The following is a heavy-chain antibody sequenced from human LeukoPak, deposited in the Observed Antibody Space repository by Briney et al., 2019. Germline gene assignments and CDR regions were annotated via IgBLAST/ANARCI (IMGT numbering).Heavy chain of an antibody. CDR3: ARGIAVPPWGWFDP. J-gene: IGHJ5*02. V-gene: IGHV4-39*01. D-gene: IGHD6-19*01. CDR1: GGSISSSSYY. CDR2: IYYSGST. Sequence: PSETLSLTCTVSGGSISSSSYYWGWIRQPPGKGLEWSGSIYYSGSTYYNPSLKSRVTISVDTSKNQFSLKLSSVTAADTAVYYCARGIAVPPWGWFDPWGQGTLVSVSS.